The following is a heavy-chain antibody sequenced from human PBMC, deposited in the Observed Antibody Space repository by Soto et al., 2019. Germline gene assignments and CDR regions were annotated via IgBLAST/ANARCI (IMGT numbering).Heavy chain of an antibody. CDR3: ARHPQNYYGSET. CDR1: GGTFSSYA. CDR2: IIPIFGTA. V-gene: IGHV1-69*06. J-gene: IGHJ1*01. D-gene: IGHD3-10*01. Sequence: EASVQVSCKASGGTFSSYAISWVRQAPGQGLEWMGGIIPIFGTANYAQKFQGRVTITADKSTSTAYMELSSLRSEDTAVYYCARHPQNYYGSETWGQRPLGTV.